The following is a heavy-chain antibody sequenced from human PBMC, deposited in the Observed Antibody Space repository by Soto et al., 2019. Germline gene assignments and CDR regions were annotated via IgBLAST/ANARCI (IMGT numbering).Heavy chain of an antibody. Sequence: SVKVSCKASGGTFSSYAISWVRQAPGQGLEWMGGIIPIFGTANYAQKFQGRVTITADESTSTAYMELSSLRSEDTAAYYCARVAGCSSTSCPNWFDPWGQGTLVTVSS. V-gene: IGHV1-69*13. CDR1: GGTFSSYA. CDR2: IIPIFGTA. CDR3: ARVAGCSSTSCPNWFDP. J-gene: IGHJ5*02. D-gene: IGHD2-2*01.